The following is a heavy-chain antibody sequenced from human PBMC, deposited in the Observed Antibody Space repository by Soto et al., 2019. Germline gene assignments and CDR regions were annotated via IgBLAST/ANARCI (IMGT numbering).Heavy chain of an antibody. V-gene: IGHV1-69*13. CDR2: IVPIFGTA. CDR3: ARKSTITWGGYYYGMDV. Sequence: SVKVSCKASGGTFSSYAISWVRQAPGQGLEWMGGIVPIFGTANYAQKFQGRVTITADESTSTAYMELSSLRSEDTAVYYCARKSTITWGGYYYGMDVWGQGTTVTVSS. J-gene: IGHJ6*02. D-gene: IGHD5-12*01. CDR1: GGTFSSYA.